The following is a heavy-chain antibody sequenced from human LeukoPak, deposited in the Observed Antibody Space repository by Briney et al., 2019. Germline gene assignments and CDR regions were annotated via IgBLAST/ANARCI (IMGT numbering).Heavy chain of an antibody. Sequence: GASVKVSCKASGGTFSSYAISWVRQAPGQGLEWMGRIIPILGIANYAQKFQGRVTITADKSTSTAYMELSRLRSEDTAVYFCARDNAHTYYDILETPIYYYYGMDVWGQGTTVTVSS. D-gene: IGHD3-9*01. J-gene: IGHJ6*02. V-gene: IGHV1-69*04. CDR1: GGTFSSYA. CDR3: ARDNAHTYYDILETPIYYYYGMDV. CDR2: IIPILGIA.